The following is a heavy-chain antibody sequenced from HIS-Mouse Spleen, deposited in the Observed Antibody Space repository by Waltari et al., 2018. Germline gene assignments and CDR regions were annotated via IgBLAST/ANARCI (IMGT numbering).Heavy chain of an antibody. V-gene: IGHV3-66*01. CDR3: ARDIKAAAC. J-gene: IGHJ4*02. Sequence: EVQLVESGGGLVQPGGSLRLSCAASGFTVSSNYMSWVRQAPGKGLGGVSVIYSGGSTYYSDSVKGRFTISRDNSKNTLYLQMNSLRAEDTAVYYCARDIKAAACWGQGTLVTVSS. D-gene: IGHD6-13*01. CDR2: IYSGGST. CDR1: GFTVSSNY.